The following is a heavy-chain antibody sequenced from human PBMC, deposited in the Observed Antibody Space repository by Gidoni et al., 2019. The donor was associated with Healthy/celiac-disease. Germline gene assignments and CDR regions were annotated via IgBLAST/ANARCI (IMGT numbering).Heavy chain of an antibody. CDR3: ARIFIWSGYIPPRYYYGMDV. V-gene: IGHV5-10-1*03. CDR2: IDPSDSYT. CDR1: GYSFTSYW. D-gene: IGHD3-3*01. Sequence: EVQLVQSGAEVKKPGESLRISCKGSGYSFTSYWISWVRQMPGKGLEWMGRIDPSDSYTNYSPSFQGHVTISADKSISTAYRQWSSLKASDTAMYYCARIFIWSGYIPPRYYYGMDVWGQGTTVTVSS. J-gene: IGHJ6*02.